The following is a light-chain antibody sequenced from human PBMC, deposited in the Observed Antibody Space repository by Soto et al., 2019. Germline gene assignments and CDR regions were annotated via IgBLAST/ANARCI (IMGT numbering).Light chain of an antibody. CDR1: SSDVGDYKY. CDR3: SAYISGTTLV. CDR2: EVT. Sequence: QSALTQPASVSGSPGQSITISCTGTSSDVGDYKYVSWYQQHPGKAPKLMIYEVTNRPSGVSNRCSGSKSCYTASLTISGVEAEDEADYYCSAYISGTTLVFGGGTKLTVL. V-gene: IGLV2-14*01. J-gene: IGLJ2*01.